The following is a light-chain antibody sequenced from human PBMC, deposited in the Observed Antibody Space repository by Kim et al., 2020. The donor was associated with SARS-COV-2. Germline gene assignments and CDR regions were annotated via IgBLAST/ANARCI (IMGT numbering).Light chain of an antibody. CDR2: TAS. J-gene: IGKJ4*01. Sequence: ASVGDRVTITCRASQGIRTNLAWYQYRPGKAPKRLIYTASSLQSGVPSRFSGSGSVTEFTLTISSLQPEDFAIFYCQQYNTYPITFGGGTKVDIK. CDR3: QQYNTYPIT. V-gene: IGKV1-17*01. CDR1: QGIRTN.